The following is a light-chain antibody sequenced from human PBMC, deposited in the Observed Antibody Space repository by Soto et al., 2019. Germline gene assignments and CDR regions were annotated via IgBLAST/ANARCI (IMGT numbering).Light chain of an antibody. CDR2: DVN. Sequence: QSVLTQPASVSGSPGQSIAISCIGTSSDVGAYNVSWYQQHPGKAPKLVIYDVNNRPSGVSNRFSGSKSGNTASLTISGLQAEDEADYYCGSYTTSGSVVFGGGTKVTVL. V-gene: IGLV2-14*03. CDR3: GSYTTSGSVV. J-gene: IGLJ2*01. CDR1: SSDVGAYN.